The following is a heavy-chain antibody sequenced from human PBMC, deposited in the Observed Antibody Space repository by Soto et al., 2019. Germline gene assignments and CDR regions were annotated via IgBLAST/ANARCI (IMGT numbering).Heavy chain of an antibody. J-gene: IGHJ4*02. D-gene: IGHD1-26*01. CDR2: VDGEESGT. V-gene: IGHV3-74*01. Sequence: EVQLVESGGGLVQPGGSLRLSCAASGFTFTNYWMHWVRQAPGKGLQWVARVDGEESGTSYADSVKRRFTISRDNAKNTLSLQMNSLRADDTAVYYCGSVFEHWGWGTLVTVSS. CDR3: GSVFEH. CDR1: GFTFTNYW.